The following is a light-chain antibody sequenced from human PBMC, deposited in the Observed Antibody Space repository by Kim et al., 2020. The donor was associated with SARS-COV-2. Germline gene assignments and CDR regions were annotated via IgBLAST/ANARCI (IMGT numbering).Light chain of an antibody. CDR1: QDISNY. CDR2: DAS. CDR3: QQYDNLLPLT. J-gene: IGKJ4*01. Sequence: DIQMTQSPSSLSASVGDRVTITCQASQDISNYLNWYQQKPGKAPKLLIYDASNLETGVPSRFSGSGSGTDFTFTISSLQPEDIATYYCQQYDNLLPLTFGGGTKVEI. V-gene: IGKV1-33*01.